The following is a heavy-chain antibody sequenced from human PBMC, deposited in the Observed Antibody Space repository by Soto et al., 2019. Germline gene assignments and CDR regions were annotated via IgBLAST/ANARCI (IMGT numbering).Heavy chain of an antibody. CDR2: IYYSGST. D-gene: IGHD6-19*01. J-gene: IGHJ6*02. V-gene: IGHV4-61*01. CDR1: GGSVSSGSYY. Sequence: QVQLQESGPGLVKPSETLSLTCTVSGGSVSSGSYYWSWIRQPPGKGLEWIGYIYYSGSTNYNPSLKRRVTLSVDTSKNQFSLTLTSVTAADTAVYYCARVIEGWYRGRYSYGMDVWGQGTTVTVSS. CDR3: ARVIEGWYRGRYSYGMDV.